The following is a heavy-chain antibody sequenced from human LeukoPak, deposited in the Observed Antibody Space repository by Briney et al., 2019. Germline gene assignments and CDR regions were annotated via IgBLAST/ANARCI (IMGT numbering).Heavy chain of an antibody. J-gene: IGHJ4*02. CDR3: ARDIWGPWYCSGGSCLIYYFDY. CDR1: GFTVSSNY. Sequence: GSLRLSCAASGFTVSSNYMSWVRQPPGKGLEWIGSIYYSGSTYYNPSLKSRVTISVDTSKNQFSLKLSSVTAADTAVYYCARDIWGPWYCSGGSCLIYYFDYWGQGTLVTVSS. CDR2: IYYSGST. V-gene: IGHV4-39*07. D-gene: IGHD2-15*01.